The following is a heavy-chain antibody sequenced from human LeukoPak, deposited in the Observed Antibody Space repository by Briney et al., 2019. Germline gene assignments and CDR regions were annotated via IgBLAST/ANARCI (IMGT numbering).Heavy chain of an antibody. CDR1: GFTFSTYS. V-gene: IGHV3-21*04. Sequence: PGGSLRLSCAASGFTFSTYSMNWVRQAPGKGPEWVSSISSGSSYINYADSVKGRFTISRDNAKNSLYLQMNSLRAEDMALYYCAKDIGFGVVGATTLDYWGQGTLVTVSS. CDR3: AKDIGFGVVGATTLDY. CDR2: ISSGSSYI. D-gene: IGHD1-26*01. J-gene: IGHJ4*02.